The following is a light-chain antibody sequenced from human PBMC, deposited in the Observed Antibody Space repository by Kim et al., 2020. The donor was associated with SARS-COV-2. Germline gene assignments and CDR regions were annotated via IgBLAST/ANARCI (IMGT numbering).Light chain of an antibody. CDR1: QNIRND. CDR2: GAS. V-gene: IGKV1-17*01. Sequence: ASVGNRVTITCRTSQNIRNDLGWYQQNPGRAPKRLIYGASSLQSGVPSRFSGSGAGTEFTLTISSVQPEDFATYFCLQHSTYPITFGQGTRLEIK. CDR3: LQHSTYPIT. J-gene: IGKJ5*01.